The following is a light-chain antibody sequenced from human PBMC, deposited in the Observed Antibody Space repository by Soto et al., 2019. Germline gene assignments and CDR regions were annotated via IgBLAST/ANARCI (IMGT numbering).Light chain of an antibody. V-gene: IGKV1-12*01. CDR3: QQANSFPFT. J-gene: IGKJ3*01. CDR1: RGINGW. CDR2: TAS. Sequence: IQMTQSASSVSASVGDRVTITCRASRGINGWLAWYQQKPGKAPKLLIYTASRLQSGVPSRFSGSGSGTDFTLTISSLQPEDSATYYCQQANSFPFTFGPGTKVDIK.